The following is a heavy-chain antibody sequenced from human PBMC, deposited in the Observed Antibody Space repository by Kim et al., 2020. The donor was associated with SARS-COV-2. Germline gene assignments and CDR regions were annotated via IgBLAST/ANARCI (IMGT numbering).Heavy chain of an antibody. V-gene: IGHV3-7*01. J-gene: IGHJ5*02. CDR3: ARDRDWFDP. Sequence: SEKYYVDSVKGRFTISRDNAKNSLYLQMNSLRAEDTAVYYCARDRDWFDPWGQGTLVTVSS. CDR2: SEK. D-gene: IGHD3-10*01.